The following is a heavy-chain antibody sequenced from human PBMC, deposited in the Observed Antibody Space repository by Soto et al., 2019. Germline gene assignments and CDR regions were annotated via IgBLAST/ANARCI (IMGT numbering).Heavy chain of an antibody. CDR2: ISASGDSA. J-gene: IGHJ6*02. V-gene: IGHV3-23*01. CDR3: AKERERYISGRYVLIGYYGMDV. D-gene: IGHD3-10*01. Sequence: EVQLLESGGNLVQPGGSLRLSCAASGFAFSSYAMNWVRQAPGKGLEWVSGISASGDSAYYADSVKGRFTISRDNSKNTLYLKMNSVRAVDTAVYYFAKERERYISGRYVLIGYYGMDVWGQGTTVTVSS. CDR1: GFAFSSYA.